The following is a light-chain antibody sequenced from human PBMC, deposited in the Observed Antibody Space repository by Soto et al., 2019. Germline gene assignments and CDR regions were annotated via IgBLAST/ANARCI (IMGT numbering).Light chain of an antibody. CDR2: RNN. Sequence: QSVLTQPPSASGTPGQRVTISCSGSSSNIGSNFIYWYQQLPGTAPKLLIDRNNQRPSGVADRFSGTKSGTSASLAISGLRYEDAGDYHCAAWDDSLSGVVFGGGTKLTVL. CDR1: SSNIGSNF. V-gene: IGLV1-47*01. J-gene: IGLJ2*01. CDR3: AAWDDSLSGVV.